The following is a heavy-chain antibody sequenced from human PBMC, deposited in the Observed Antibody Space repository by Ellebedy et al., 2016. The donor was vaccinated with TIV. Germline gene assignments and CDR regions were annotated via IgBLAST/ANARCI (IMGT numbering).Heavy chain of an antibody. Sequence: MPSETLSLTCTVPGGPISSYYWSWIRQPPGKGLEWIGYIYYSGSTNYNPSLKSRVTISLDTSKNQFSLKLSSVTAADTAVYYCARCSIWSGLDYWGQGTLVTVSS. D-gene: IGHD3-3*01. CDR2: IYYSGST. V-gene: IGHV4-59*08. CDR3: ARCSIWSGLDY. J-gene: IGHJ4*02. CDR1: GGPISSYY.